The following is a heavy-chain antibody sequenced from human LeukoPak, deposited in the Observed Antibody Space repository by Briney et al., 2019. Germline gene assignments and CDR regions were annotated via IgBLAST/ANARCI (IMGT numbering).Heavy chain of an antibody. V-gene: IGHV4-39*07. CDR1: GGSISSGSYY. CDR2: IYSYGST. D-gene: IGHD3-3*01. J-gene: IGHJ3*02. CDR3: ARGISWSGYYTPYAFDI. Sequence: SETLSLTCTVSGGSISSGSYYWSWIRQPPGKGLEGIGSIYSYGSTYYNPSLKSRVTISVDTSKNQFSLKMNSVTAADTAVYYCARGISWSGYYTPYAFDIWGQGTMVTVSS.